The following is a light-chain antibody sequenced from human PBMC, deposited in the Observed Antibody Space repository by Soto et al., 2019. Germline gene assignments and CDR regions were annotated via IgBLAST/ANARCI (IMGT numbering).Light chain of an antibody. CDR2: AAS. CDR3: QKYNSAPPWT. J-gene: IGKJ1*01. Sequence: DIQMTQSPSSLSASVGDRVTITFRATQDISNYLAWYQQKPGKVPNLLIYAASTLQSGVTSRFSGSGSGTDFTLTISSLQPEDVATYYCQKYNSAPPWTFGQGTKVEI. V-gene: IGKV1-27*01. CDR1: QDISNY.